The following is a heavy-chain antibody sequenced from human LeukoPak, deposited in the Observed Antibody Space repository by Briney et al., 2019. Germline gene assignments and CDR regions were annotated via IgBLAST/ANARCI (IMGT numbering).Heavy chain of an antibody. CDR1: GFTFSSYA. J-gene: IGHJ4*02. D-gene: IGHD3-22*01. CDR2: FSGSGGST. CDR3: ARGLAYYYDSSAYFLDY. V-gene: IGHV3-23*01. Sequence: GGSLRLSCAASGFTFSSYAMSWARQAPGKGLECISGFSGSGGSTYYADSVKGRFTISRDNTKNTVYLQMNSLRAEDTAVYYCARGLAYYYDSSAYFLDYWGQGTLVTVSS.